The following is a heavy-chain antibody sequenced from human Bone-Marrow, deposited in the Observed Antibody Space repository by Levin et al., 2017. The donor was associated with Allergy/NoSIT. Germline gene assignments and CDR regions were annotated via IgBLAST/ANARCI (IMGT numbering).Heavy chain of an antibody. CDR3: AKERTTIRDITMVRGVSSNYYYYMDV. CDR1: GFTFSSYG. D-gene: IGHD3-10*01. CDR2: ISYDGSNK. Sequence: LSLPCAASGFTFSSYGMHWVRQAPGKGLEWVAVISYDGSNKYYADSVKGRFTISRDNSKNTLYLQMNSLRAEDTAVYYCAKERTTIRDITMVRGVSSNYYYYMDVWGIGTTVTVSS. V-gene: IGHV3-30*18. J-gene: IGHJ6*03.